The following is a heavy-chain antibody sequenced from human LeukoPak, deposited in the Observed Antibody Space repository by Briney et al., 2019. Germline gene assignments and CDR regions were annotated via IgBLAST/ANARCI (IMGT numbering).Heavy chain of an antibody. CDR2: INHSGST. CDR3: ARHPYCSSTSCSKNWFDP. V-gene: IGHV4-34*01. Sequence: SETLSLTCAVYGGSFSGYYWSWIRQPPGKGLEWIGEINHSGSTNYNPSLKSRVTISVDTSKNQFSLKLSSVTAADTAVYYCARHPYCSSTSCSKNWFDPWGQGTLVTVSS. CDR1: GGSFSGYY. J-gene: IGHJ5*02. D-gene: IGHD2-2*01.